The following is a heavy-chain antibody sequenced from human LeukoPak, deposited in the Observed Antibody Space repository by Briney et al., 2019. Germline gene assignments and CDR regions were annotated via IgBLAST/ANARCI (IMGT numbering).Heavy chain of an antibody. J-gene: IGHJ6*02. V-gene: IGHV4-59*01. D-gene: IGHD2-21*02. CDR2: IFGSGTT. CDR3: ATWVTSGYCALDV. Sequence: SETLSLTCTVSGGSITSYYWSWIRQPPGKGLEWIGYIFGSGTTNYNPSVKSRVTISVDTSKTQFSLKLSSVTAADTAVYYCATWVTSGYCALDVWGQGTTVVVSS. CDR1: GGSITSYY.